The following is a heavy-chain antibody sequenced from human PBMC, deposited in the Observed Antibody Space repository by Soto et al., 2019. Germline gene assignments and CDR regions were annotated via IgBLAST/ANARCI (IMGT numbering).Heavy chain of an antibody. CDR1: GYTFTSYY. Sequence: QVQLVQSGAEVKKPGASVKVSCKGSGYTFTSYYMHWVRQAPGQGLEWMGIINPSGGSTSYAQKFQGRVTMTRDTSTSTVYMELSSLRSEDTAVYYCARVNSRWGSGRGYGMDVWGQGTTVTVSS. V-gene: IGHV1-46*01. CDR2: INPSGGST. CDR3: ARVNSRWGSGRGYGMDV. D-gene: IGHD3-10*01. J-gene: IGHJ6*02.